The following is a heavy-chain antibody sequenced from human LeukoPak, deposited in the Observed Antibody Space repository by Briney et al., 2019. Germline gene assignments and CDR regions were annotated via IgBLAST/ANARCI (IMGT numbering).Heavy chain of an antibody. CDR1: GFTFDDYA. Sequence: QAGGSLRLSCAASGFTFDDYAMHWVRQAPGKGLEWVSGISSNSGSIGYADSVKGRFTISRDNAKNSLYLQMNSLRAEDTALYYCAKDILVYYGMDVWGQGTTVTVSS. J-gene: IGHJ6*02. CDR2: ISSNSGSI. V-gene: IGHV3-9*01. CDR3: AKDILVYYGMDV. D-gene: IGHD2/OR15-2a*01.